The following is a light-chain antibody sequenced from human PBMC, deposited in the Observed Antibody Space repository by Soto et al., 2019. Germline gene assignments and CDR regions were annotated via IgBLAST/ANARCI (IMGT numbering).Light chain of an antibody. J-gene: IGLJ2*01. CDR2: DVS. CDR3: CSYAGSYSVV. Sequence: QSALTQPRSVSGSPGQSVTISCTGTSSDVGGYSYVSWYQQHPGKAPKLMIYDVSKRPSGVPDRFSGSKSGNTASLTISGLQDEDEDDYYCCSYAGSYSVVFGGGTKVTVL. V-gene: IGLV2-11*01. CDR1: SSDVGGYSY.